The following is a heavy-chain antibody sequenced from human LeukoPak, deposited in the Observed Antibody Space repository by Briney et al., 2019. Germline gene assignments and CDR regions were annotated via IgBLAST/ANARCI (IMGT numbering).Heavy chain of an antibody. CDR3: ARGGWELSTDAFDI. V-gene: IGHV1-69*05. Sequence: SVKVSCKASGGTFSSYAISWVRQAPGQGLEWMGGIIPIFGTANYAQKFQGRVTMTRSTSISTAYMELSSLRSEDTAVYYCARGGWELSTDAFDIWGQGTMVTVSS. CDR1: GGTFSSYA. J-gene: IGHJ3*02. D-gene: IGHD1-26*01. CDR2: IIPIFGTA.